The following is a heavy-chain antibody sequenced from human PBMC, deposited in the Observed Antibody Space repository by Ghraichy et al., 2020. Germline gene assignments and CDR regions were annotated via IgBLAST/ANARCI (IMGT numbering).Heavy chain of an antibody. CDR1: GASISSYY. J-gene: IGHJ4*02. CDR2: IYYSGTT. CDR3: ARIRAVAGSFFDS. Sequence: SETLSLTCTVSGASISSYYWSWIRPPPGKGLEWIGYIYYSGTTNYNPSLKSRVTISVDTSKNQFSLKLSSVTAADTAVYYCARIRAVAGSFFDSWGQGTRVTVSS. D-gene: IGHD6-19*01. V-gene: IGHV4-59*01.